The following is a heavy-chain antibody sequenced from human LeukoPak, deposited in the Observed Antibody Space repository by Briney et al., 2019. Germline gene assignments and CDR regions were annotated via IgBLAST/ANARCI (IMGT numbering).Heavy chain of an antibody. D-gene: IGHD1-1*01. Sequence: SETLSLTCTVSGGSISGYYWSWVRQPPGKGLEWIGYIYYGGSTNYNPSLKSRVTMSVVKSKNLFSLNLSSVTAADTAVYYCARHGTGHWGQGTLVTVPP. V-gene: IGHV4-59*08. CDR2: IYYGGST. J-gene: IGHJ4*02. CDR1: GGSISGYY. CDR3: ARHGTGH.